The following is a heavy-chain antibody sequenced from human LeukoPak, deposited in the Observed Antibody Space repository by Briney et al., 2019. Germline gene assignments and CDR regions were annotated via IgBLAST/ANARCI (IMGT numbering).Heavy chain of an antibody. CDR1: GFTFSSYC. V-gene: IGHV3-7*01. D-gene: IGHD3-3*01. Sequence: PGGSLRLSCAASGFTFSSYCMSWVRQAPGKGLEWVANIKQDGSEKYYVDSVKGRFTISRDNAKNSLYLQMNSLRAEDTAVYYCAGILAPDAFDIWGQGTMVTVSS. J-gene: IGHJ3*02. CDR2: IKQDGSEK. CDR3: AGILAPDAFDI.